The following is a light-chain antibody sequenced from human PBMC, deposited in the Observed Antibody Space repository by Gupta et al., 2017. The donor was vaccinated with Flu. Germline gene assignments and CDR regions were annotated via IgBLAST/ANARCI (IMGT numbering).Light chain of an antibody. CDR2: GAS. CDR3: QQYNNWAMYS. CDR1: QSVNSN. V-gene: IGKV3-15*01. Sequence: EIVMTQSPATLSVSPGERATLSCRASQSVNSNLAWFQQKPGQTPRLLIYGASTRAAGVPARFSGSGSGTEFTLTISSLQSEDFAVYYCQQYNNWAMYSFGQGTKLELQ. J-gene: IGKJ2*03.